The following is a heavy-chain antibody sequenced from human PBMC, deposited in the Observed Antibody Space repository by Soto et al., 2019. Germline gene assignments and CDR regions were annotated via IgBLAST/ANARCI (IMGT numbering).Heavy chain of an antibody. CDR1: GGSIRSSSYY. Sequence: PSETLSLTCTVSGGSIRSSSYYWGWFRQPPEKGLNWIGSIYFSGPTYFNPSLKSRLTMSVDTSRNQFSLKLSSVTAADTAMYYCARGDFGSGSYYNPTPTWFAPWGQGNMVTVSS. J-gene: IGHJ5*02. CDR2: IYFSGPT. V-gene: IGHV4-39*01. CDR3: ARGDFGSGSYYNPTPTWFAP. D-gene: IGHD3-10*01.